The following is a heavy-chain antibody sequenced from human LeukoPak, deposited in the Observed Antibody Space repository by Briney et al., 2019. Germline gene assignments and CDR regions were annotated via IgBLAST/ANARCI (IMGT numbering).Heavy chain of an antibody. CDR1: GGSISSGGYS. J-gene: IGHJ4*02. CDR2: IYHSGST. V-gene: IGHV4-30-2*01. CDR3: ARGVVVISYFDY. Sequence: PSETLSLTCAVSGGSISSGGYSWSWIRQPPGKGLEWIGYIYHSGSTCYNPSLKSRVTISVDRSKNQFSLKLSSVTAADTAVYYCARGVVVISYFDYWGQGTLVTVSS. D-gene: IGHD3-22*01.